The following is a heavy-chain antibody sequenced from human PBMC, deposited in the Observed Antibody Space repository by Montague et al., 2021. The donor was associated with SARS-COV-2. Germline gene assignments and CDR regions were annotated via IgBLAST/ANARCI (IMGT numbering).Heavy chain of an antibody. CDR1: GGSFSDYY. J-gene: IGHJ5*02. CDR3: ARGGTVTTFFAPKLTRRYYWFDA. Sequence: SETLSLTCAVYGGSFSDYYWSWIRQPPGEGLEWIGEINHSGSTNYNPSLKSRVTISVDTSKNQFSLKLSSVTAADTAVYYCARGGTVTTFFAPKLTRRYYWFDAWGQGTPVTVSS. V-gene: IGHV4-34*01. D-gene: IGHD4-17*01. CDR2: INHSGST.